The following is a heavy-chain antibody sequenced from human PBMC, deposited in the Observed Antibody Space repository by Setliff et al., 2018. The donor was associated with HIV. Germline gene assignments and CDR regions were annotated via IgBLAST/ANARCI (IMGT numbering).Heavy chain of an antibody. Sequence: SETLSLTCAVYGGSFSGYYWSWIRQPPGKGLEWIGEINHSGSTNYNPSLKSRVAISLDTSKNQFSLKLSSVTAADTAVYYCAKGAGFYGDYTFDHWGQGRQVTVSS. CDR3: AKGAGFYGDYTFDH. CDR2: INHSGST. V-gene: IGHV4-34*01. CDR1: GGSFSGYY. J-gene: IGHJ4*02. D-gene: IGHD4-17*01.